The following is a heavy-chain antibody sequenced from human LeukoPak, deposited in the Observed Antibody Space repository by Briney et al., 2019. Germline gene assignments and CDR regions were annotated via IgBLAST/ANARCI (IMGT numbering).Heavy chain of an antibody. CDR1: GFTVSSNY. CDR3: ARDRFGYGGNSGL. D-gene: IGHD4-23*01. V-gene: IGHV3-66*01. CDR2: IYSGGNT. J-gene: IGHJ4*02. Sequence: GGSLRLSCAVSGFTVSSNYMSWVRQAPGKGLEWVSVIYSGGNTYYADSVKGRFTISRDNYKNTLYLQMNSLRAEDTAVYYCARDRFGYGGNSGLWGQGTLVTVSS.